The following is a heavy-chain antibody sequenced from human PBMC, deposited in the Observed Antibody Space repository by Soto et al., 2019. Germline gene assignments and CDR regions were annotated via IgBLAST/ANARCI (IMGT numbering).Heavy chain of an antibody. D-gene: IGHD3-3*01. CDR3: ASSPYDFWSGAYYMDV. CDR1: GFTFSSYS. J-gene: IGHJ6*03. V-gene: IGHV3-21*01. Sequence: GSLRLSCAASGFTFSSYSMNWVRQAPGKGLEWVSSISSSSSYIYYADSVKGRFTISRDNAKNSLYLQMNSLRAEDTAVYYCASSPYDFWSGAYYMDVWGKGTTVTVSS. CDR2: ISSSSSYI.